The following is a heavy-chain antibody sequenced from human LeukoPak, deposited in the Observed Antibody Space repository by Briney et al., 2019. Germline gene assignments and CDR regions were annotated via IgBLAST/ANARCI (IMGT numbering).Heavy chain of an antibody. CDR2: IYYSWST. J-gene: IGHJ5*02. CDR3: ARRPRTPMVRGSNWFDP. CDR1: GGSISSYY. D-gene: IGHD3-10*01. Sequence: SETLSLTCTVSGGSISSYYWIWIRQPPGKGLEWVGYIYYSWSTNYNPSLKSRVTRSVDTSKNQFSLKLSSVTAADTAVYYCARRPRTPMVRGSNWFDPWGQGTLVTVSS. V-gene: IGHV4-59*01.